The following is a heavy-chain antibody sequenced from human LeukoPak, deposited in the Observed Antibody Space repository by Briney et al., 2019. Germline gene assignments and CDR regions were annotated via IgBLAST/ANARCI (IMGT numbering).Heavy chain of an antibody. J-gene: IGHJ4*02. V-gene: IGHV3-30*02. Sequence: PGGSLLLSCAASGFTFSSYGMHWVRQAPGKGLEWVAFIRYDGSNKYYADSVKGRFTISRDNSKNTLYLQMNSLRAEDTAVYYCAKDLYDSSGYFYFDYWGQGTLVTVSS. CDR3: AKDLYDSSGYFYFDY. CDR2: IRYDGSNK. CDR1: GFTFSSYG. D-gene: IGHD3-22*01.